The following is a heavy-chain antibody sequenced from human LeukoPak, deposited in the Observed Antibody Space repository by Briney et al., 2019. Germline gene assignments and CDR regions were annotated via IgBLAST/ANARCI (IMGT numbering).Heavy chain of an antibody. CDR3: ARLPPPYSSGWLDY. D-gene: IGHD6-19*01. J-gene: IGHJ4*02. CDR1: GGTFSSYA. V-gene: IGHV1-69*04. Sequence: GASVKVSCKASGGTFSSYAISWVRQAPGQGLEWMGRIIPIFGIASYAQKFQGRVTITADKSTSTAYMELSSLRSEDTAVYYCARLPPPYSSGWLDYWGQGTLVTVSS. CDR2: IIPIFGIA.